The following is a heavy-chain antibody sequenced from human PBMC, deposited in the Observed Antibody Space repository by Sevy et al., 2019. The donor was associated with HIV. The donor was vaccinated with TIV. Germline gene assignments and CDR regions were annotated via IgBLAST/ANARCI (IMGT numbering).Heavy chain of an antibody. CDR1: GYTFTSYA. CDR3: ARDLRRQGLVPLGFDY. CDR2: INAGNGNT. J-gene: IGHJ4*02. Sequence: ASVKVSCKASGYTFTSYAMHWVRQAPGQRLEWMGWINAGNGNTKYSQKFQGRVTITRDTSASTAYMELSSLRSEDTAVYYCARDLRRQGLVPLGFDYWGQGTLVTVSS. V-gene: IGHV1-3*01. D-gene: IGHD6-19*01.